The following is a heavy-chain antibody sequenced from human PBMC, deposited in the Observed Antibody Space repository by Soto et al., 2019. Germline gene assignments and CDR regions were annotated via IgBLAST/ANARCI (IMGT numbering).Heavy chain of an antibody. J-gene: IGHJ6*02. CDR2: IYYSGST. CDR3: ARQSGGYYYYGMDV. D-gene: IGHD1-26*01. Sequence: SETLSLTCTVSVGSISSYYWSWIRQPPGKGLEWIGYIYYSGSTNYNPSLKSRVTISVDTSKNQFSLELSSVTAADSAIYYCARQSGGYYYYGMDVWGQGTTVTVSS. V-gene: IGHV4-59*08. CDR1: VGSISSYY.